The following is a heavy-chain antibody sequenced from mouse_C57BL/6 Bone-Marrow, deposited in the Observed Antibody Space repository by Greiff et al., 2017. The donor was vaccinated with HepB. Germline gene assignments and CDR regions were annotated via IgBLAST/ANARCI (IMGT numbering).Heavy chain of an antibody. V-gene: IGHV2-5*01. J-gene: IGHJ1*03. D-gene: IGHD1-1*01. CDR1: GFSLTSYG. CDR2: IWRGGST. CDR3: AKNRGLRWRYFDV. Sequence: QVQLQQSGPGLVQPSQSLSITCTVSGFSLTSYGVHWVRQSPGKGLEWLGVIWRGGSTDYNAAFMSRLSITKDNSKSQVFFKMNSLQADDTAIYYCAKNRGLRWRYFDVWGTGTTVTVSS.